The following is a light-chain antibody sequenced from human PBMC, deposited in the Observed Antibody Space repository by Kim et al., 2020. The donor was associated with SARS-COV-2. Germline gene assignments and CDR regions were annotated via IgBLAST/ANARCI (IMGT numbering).Light chain of an antibody. CDR3: GTWDSSLSAVV. Sequence: QSVLTQPPSVFAAPGQKVTISCSGSSSNIGNSSVSWYQQLPGTAPKLLIYGNNKRPSGIPDRFSGSKSGTSATLGITGLQTGDEADYYCGTWDSSLSAVVFGGGTQLTVL. J-gene: IGLJ2*01. CDR2: GNN. V-gene: IGLV1-51*01. CDR1: SSNIGNSS.